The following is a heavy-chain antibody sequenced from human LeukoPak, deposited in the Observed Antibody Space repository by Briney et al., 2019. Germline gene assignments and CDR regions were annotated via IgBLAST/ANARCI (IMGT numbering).Heavy chain of an antibody. J-gene: IGHJ4*02. CDR3: ARGDDYNRRSFDY. CDR1: GFILNDHY. V-gene: IGHV3-72*01. CDR2: TRNKANSFTT. Sequence: PGGCLRLSCAASGFILNDHYMDWVRQAPGKGLEWVGRTRNKANSFTTGYAASVRGRFTISRDDSKNLLYLQMNSLKAEDTAVYYCARGDDYNRRSFDYWGQGTLVTVSS. D-gene: IGHD5-24*01.